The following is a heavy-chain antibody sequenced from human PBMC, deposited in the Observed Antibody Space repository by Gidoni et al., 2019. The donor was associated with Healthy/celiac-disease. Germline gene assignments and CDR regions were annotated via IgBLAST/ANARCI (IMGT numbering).Heavy chain of an antibody. CDR1: CYSFRRCYY. CDR3: ARARGLYFDWLSAFDP. J-gene: IGHJ5*02. CDR2: IYHSGST. V-gene: IGHV4-38-2*01. D-gene: IGHD3-9*01. Sequence: QVQLQESGPGLVKPSETLSLTCAVSCYSFRRCYYWGWIRQPPGKGLEWIGSIYHSGSTYYNPSLKSRVTISVDTSKNQFSLKLSSVTAADTAVYYCARARGLYFDWLSAFDPWGQGTLVTVSS.